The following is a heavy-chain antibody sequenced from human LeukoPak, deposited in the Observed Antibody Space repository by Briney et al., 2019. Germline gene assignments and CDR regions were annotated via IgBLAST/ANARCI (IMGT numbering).Heavy chain of an antibody. J-gene: IGHJ4*02. V-gene: IGHV4-34*01. Sequence: PSETLSLTCAVYGGSFSGYYWSWIRQPPGKGLEWIGEINHSGSTNYNPSLKSRVTISVDTSKNQFSLKLSSVTAADTAVYYCAREGPIAVAALDCWGQGTLVTVSS. CDR3: AREGPIAVAALDC. CDR1: GGSFSGYY. D-gene: IGHD6-19*01. CDR2: INHSGST.